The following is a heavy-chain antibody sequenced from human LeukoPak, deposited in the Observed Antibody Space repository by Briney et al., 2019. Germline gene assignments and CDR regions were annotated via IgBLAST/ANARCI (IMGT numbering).Heavy chain of an antibody. CDR3: ARDPGSGYLNYYYYYMDV. D-gene: IGHD3-22*01. J-gene: IGHJ6*03. CDR2: IKQDRSEK. V-gene: IGHV3-7*01. Sequence: GGSLRLSCAASGFTFSNYWMSWVRQAPGKGLEWVANIKQDRSEKYYVDSVKGRFTISRDNAKNSLYLQMNSLRAEDTAVYYCARDPGSGYLNYYYYYMDVWGKGTTVTVSS. CDR1: GFTFSNYW.